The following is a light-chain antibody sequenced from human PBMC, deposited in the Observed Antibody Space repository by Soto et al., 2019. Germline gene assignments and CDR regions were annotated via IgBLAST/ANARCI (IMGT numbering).Light chain of an antibody. CDR2: DAS. V-gene: IGKV3-20*01. CDR3: QHYGRSPGLFT. J-gene: IGKJ3*01. Sequence: EVVLTQSPGTLSLSPGERAILSCRASQSVSSSFLAWYQQKPGRTPRLLIYDASSRATGIPDRFSGSGSGTDFTLTIDRLEPEDFAVYYCQHYGRSPGLFTLGPWTKVDIK. CDR1: QSVSSSF.